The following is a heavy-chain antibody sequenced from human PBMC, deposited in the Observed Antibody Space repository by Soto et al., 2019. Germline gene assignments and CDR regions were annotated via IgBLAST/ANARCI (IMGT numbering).Heavy chain of an antibody. CDR1: GYTFTSYY. CDR3: ARDLEPIAVAGTTFYYFDY. V-gene: IGHV1-46*01. CDR2: INPSGGST. D-gene: IGHD6-19*01. Sequence: ASAKVSCKASGYTFTSYYMHWVRQAPGQGLEWMGIINPSGGSTSYAQKFQGRVTMTRDTSTSTVYMELSSLRSEDTAVYYCARDLEPIAVAGTTFYYFDYWGQGTLVTVSS. J-gene: IGHJ4*02.